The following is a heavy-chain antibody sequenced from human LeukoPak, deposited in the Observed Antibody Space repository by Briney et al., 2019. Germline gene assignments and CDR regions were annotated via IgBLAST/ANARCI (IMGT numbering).Heavy chain of an antibody. J-gene: IGHJ5*02. V-gene: IGHV4-31*03. CDR3: ARAAIYYYGSGRYYNFNWFDP. CDR1: GGSISSGGYY. D-gene: IGHD3-10*01. Sequence: NPSETLSLTCTVSGGSISSGGYYCSWIGQHPGKGLEWIGYIYYSGSTYYNPSLKSRVTISVDTSKNQFSLKLSSVTAADTAVYYCARAAIYYYGSGRYYNFNWFDPWGQGTLVTVSS. CDR2: IYYSGST.